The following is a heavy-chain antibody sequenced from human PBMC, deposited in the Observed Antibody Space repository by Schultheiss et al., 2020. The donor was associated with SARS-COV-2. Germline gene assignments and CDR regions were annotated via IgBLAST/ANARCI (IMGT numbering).Heavy chain of an antibody. CDR3: TTDSPQND. J-gene: IGHJ4*02. CDR1: GFTFSSYA. D-gene: IGHD1-1*01. V-gene: IGHV3-15*01. Sequence: LSLTCAASGFTFSSYAMHWVRQAPGKGLEWVGRIKSKTDGGTTDYAAPVKGRFTISRDDSKNTLYLQMNSLKTEDTAVYYCTTDSPQNDWGQGTLVTVSS. CDR2: IKSKTDGGTT.